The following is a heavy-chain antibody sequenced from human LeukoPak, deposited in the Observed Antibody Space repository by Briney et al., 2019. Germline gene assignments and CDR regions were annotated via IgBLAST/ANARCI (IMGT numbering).Heavy chain of an antibody. Sequence: GDSVKVSCKASGYAFSFYGINWVRQAPGQGLEWMGFISVNNGNTHYAEKFQGRVTITRDTYASTAYMELSSLRSEDTAVYYCAGGYSSGSTLYFQHWGQGTLVTVSS. D-gene: IGHD6-19*01. CDR3: AGGYSSGSTLYFQH. V-gene: IGHV1-18*01. J-gene: IGHJ1*01. CDR1: GYAFSFYG. CDR2: ISVNNGNT.